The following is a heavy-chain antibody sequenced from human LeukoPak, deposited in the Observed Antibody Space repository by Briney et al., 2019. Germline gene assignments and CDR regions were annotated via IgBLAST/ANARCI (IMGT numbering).Heavy chain of an antibody. J-gene: IGHJ6*03. V-gene: IGHV3-21*01. CDR1: GFTFSTYS. CDR2: ISTSSSYI. CDR3: ARRAPMDV. Sequence: GGSLRLSCAASGFTFSTYSMNWVRQAPGKGLEWVSSISTSSSYIYHADSVKGRFTTSRDNAKKSLYMQMNSLRAEDTAVYYCARRAPMDVWGKGTTVTVSS.